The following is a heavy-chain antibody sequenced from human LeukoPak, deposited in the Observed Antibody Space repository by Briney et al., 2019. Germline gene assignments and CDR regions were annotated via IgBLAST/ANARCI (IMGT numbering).Heavy chain of an antibody. CDR1: GGSISSYY. J-gene: IGHJ4*02. D-gene: IGHD1-1*01. CDR3: ARHEHNGPVDY. V-gene: IGHV4-4*09. CDR2: IYTSGST. Sequence: SETLSLTCTVSGGSISSYYWSWIRQPPGKGLEWIGYIYTSGSTNYNPFLKSRVTISVDTSKNQFSLKLSSVTAADTAVYYCARHEHNGPVDYWGQGTLVTVSS.